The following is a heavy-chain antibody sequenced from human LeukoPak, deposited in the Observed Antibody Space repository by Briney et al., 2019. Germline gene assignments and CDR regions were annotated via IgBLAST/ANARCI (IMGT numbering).Heavy chain of an antibody. CDR2: IIPMFDTA. J-gene: IGHJ5*02. V-gene: IGHV1-69*06. D-gene: IGHD2-2*02. CDR1: GGTFSSYP. Sequence: GASVKVSCKASGGTFSSYPISWVRQAPGQGLEWMGGIIPMFDTADFAQKFQGRVTITADTSTSTAYMQLSSLRSEDTAVYYCARETSYCSSTSCYSWFDPWGQGTLVTVSS. CDR3: ARETSYCSSTSCYSWFDP.